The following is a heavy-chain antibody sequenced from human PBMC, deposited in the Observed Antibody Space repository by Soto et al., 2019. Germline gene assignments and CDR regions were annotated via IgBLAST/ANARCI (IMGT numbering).Heavy chain of an antibody. CDR2: IYTSGST. CDR1: GGSISSYY. Sequence: SETLSLTCTVSGGSISSYYWSWIRQPAGKGLEWIGRIYTSGSTNYNPSLKSRVTMSVDTSKNQFSLKLSSVTAADTAVYYCATEYCSGGSCSAYFDYWGQGPLVTVSS. D-gene: IGHD2-15*01. V-gene: IGHV4-4*07. CDR3: ATEYCSGGSCSAYFDY. J-gene: IGHJ4*02.